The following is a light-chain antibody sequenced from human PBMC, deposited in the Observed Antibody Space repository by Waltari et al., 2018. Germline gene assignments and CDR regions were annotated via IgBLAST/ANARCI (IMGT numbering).Light chain of an antibody. CDR2: KAS. Sequence: DIQMTQFPSPMSASLGDRVTPTCRASRRIRTWLAWYQQKLGKAPKLLIYKASTLEGGVPSRFSGSGSETEFTLTITSLQPDDFATYYCQQYYTYPYTFGQGTKLEIK. J-gene: IGKJ2*01. CDR1: RRIRTW. CDR3: QQYYTYPYT. V-gene: IGKV1-5*03.